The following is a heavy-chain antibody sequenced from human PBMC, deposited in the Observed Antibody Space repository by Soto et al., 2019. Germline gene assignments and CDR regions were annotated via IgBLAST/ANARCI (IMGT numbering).Heavy chain of an antibody. Sequence: LRLSFAASGFTFSSYAMHWVRQAPGKGLEWVAVISYDGSNKYYADSVKGRFTISRDNSKNTLYLQMNSLRAEDTAVYYCARDVESGSSQYYYYYYGMDVWGQGTTVTVSS. CDR3: ARDVESGSSQYYYYYYGMDV. V-gene: IGHV3-30-3*01. J-gene: IGHJ6*02. D-gene: IGHD1-26*01. CDR1: GFTFSSYA. CDR2: ISYDGSNK.